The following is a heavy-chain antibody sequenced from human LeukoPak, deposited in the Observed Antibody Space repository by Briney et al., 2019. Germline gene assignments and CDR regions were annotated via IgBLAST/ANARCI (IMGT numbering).Heavy chain of an antibody. CDR2: IFIGGST. CDR3: ARGTGSGSYSKS. D-gene: IGHD3-10*01. Sequence: GGSLRLSCAVSGFSVSNNYMSWVRQAPGKGLEWVSVIFIGGSTYYADSVKGRFTISRDNSKNTVYLQMNSLRVEDTAAYYCARGTGSGSYSKSWGQGTLVTVPS. CDR1: GFSVSNNY. V-gene: IGHV3-66*01. J-gene: IGHJ4*02.